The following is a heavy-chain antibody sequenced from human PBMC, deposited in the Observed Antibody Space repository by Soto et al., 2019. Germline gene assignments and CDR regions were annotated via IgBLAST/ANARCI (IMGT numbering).Heavy chain of an antibody. D-gene: IGHD3-10*01. J-gene: IGHJ1*01. CDR3: AHSPAPRVYFQH. Sequence: GPGPTLVNPTQTLTLTCVFSGFSLNTGGVTVGWTRQPPGKALEWVALIYWDDGKRYSPSLKSRLTITKETSRNQVVLTMTNVDPEDTATYFCAHSPAPRVYFQHWGEGTLVTVSS. CDR2: IYWDDGK. CDR1: GFSLNTGGVT. V-gene: IGHV2-5*02.